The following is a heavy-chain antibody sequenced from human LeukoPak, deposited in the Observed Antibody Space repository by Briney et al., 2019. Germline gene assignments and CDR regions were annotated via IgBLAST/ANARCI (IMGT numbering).Heavy chain of an antibody. V-gene: IGHV4-59*08. D-gene: IGHD5-18*01. J-gene: IGHJ5*02. CDR1: GGSTNSYY. CDR3: ARHADTGWFDP. Sequence: SQTLSLTCTVSGGSTNSYYWSWIRQPPGKGLEWIGYIYYSGGTNSNPSLKSRVTISVDTSKNQFSLKLSSVTAADTAVYYCARHADTGWFDPWGQGTLVTVSS. CDR2: IYYSGGT.